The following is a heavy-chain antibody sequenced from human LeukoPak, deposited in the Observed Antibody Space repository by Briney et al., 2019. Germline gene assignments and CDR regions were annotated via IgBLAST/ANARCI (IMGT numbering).Heavy chain of an antibody. J-gene: IGHJ4*02. V-gene: IGHV1-8*02. CDR3: ARAGVVVAATPGTYFDY. D-gene: IGHD2-15*01. Sequence: ASVKVSCKASGYTFTGYYMHWVRQAPGQGLEWMAWMNPNSGNTGYAQKFQGRVTMTRDTSTSTVYMEPSSLRSEDTAVYYCARAGVVVAATPGTYFDYWGQGTLVTVSS. CDR1: GYTFTGYY. CDR2: MNPNSGNT.